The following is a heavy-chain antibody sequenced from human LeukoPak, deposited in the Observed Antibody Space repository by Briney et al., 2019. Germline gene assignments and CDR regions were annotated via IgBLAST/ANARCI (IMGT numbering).Heavy chain of an antibody. Sequence: PSETLSLTCTVSGGSISSYYWSWIRQSPGKGLEWIGYISYSGSTDYNPSLKSRVTISVDTSKNQFSLRLSSVTAADTAVYFCAREAATRFYMDVWGKGTTITVSS. CDR1: GGSISSYY. D-gene: IGHD1-1*01. J-gene: IGHJ6*03. CDR3: AREAATRFYMDV. CDR2: ISYSGST. V-gene: IGHV4-59*01.